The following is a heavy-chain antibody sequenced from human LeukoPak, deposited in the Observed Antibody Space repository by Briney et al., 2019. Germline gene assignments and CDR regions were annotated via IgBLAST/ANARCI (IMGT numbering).Heavy chain of an antibody. V-gene: IGHV4-31*03. CDR2: IYYSGST. CDR1: GGSISSGGYY. CDR3: ARDLVGATFGAFDI. J-gene: IGHJ3*02. Sequence: SQTLSLTCTVPGGSISSGGYYWSWIRQHPGKGLEWIGYIYYSGSTYYNPSLKSRVTISVDTSKNQFSLKLSSVTAADTAVYYCARDLVGATFGAFDIWGQGTKVTVSS. D-gene: IGHD1-26*01.